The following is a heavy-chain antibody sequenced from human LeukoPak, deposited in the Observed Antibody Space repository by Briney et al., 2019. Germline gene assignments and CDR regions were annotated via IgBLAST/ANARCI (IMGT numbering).Heavy chain of an antibody. CDR1: GFTFSSYG. Sequence: PGGSLRLSCAASGFTFSSYGMHWVRQAPGKGLEWVAFIRYDGSNKYYADSVKGRFTISRDNAKNSLYLQMNSLRAEDMALYYCAKDLYYDSSGPFDYWGQGTLVTVSS. J-gene: IGHJ4*02. CDR2: IRYDGSNK. V-gene: IGHV3-30*02. CDR3: AKDLYYDSSGPFDY. D-gene: IGHD3-22*01.